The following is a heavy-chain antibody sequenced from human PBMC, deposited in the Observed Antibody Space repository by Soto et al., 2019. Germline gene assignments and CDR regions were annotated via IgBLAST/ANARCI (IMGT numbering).Heavy chain of an antibody. CDR3: ARDSDDILTGSGGAFDI. CDR2: IWNDGSNK. Sequence: QVQLVESGGGVVQPGRSLRLSCAASGFTFSSYGMHWVRQAPGKGLEWVAVIWNDGSNKYYADSVKGRFTISRDNSKNTLYLQMNSLRAEDTAVYYCARDSDDILTGSGGAFDIWGQGTMVTVSS. CDR1: GFTFSSYG. V-gene: IGHV3-33*01. J-gene: IGHJ3*02. D-gene: IGHD3-9*01.